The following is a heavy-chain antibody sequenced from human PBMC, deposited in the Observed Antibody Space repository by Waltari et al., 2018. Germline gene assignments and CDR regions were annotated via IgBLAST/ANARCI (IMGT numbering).Heavy chain of an antibody. Sequence: QVQLQQWGAGLLKPSETLSLTCAVYGGSFSGSYWSWIRQPPGKGLEWIGEINHSGSTNYNPSLKSRVTISVDTSKNQFSLKLSSVTAADTAVYYCARSRHLMITFGGVIADAFDIWGQGTMVTVSS. J-gene: IGHJ3*02. CDR3: ARSRHLMITFGGVIADAFDI. CDR2: INHSGST. D-gene: IGHD3-16*02. V-gene: IGHV4-34*01. CDR1: GGSFSGSY.